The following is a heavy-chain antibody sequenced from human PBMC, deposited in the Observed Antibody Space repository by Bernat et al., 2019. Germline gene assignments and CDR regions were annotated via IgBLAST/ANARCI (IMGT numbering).Heavy chain of an antibody. CDR3: ARQKVTMIVVVTVFDY. J-gene: IGHJ6*04. CDR1: GGSFSGYY. CDR2: INHSGST. D-gene: IGHD3-22*01. V-gene: IGHV4-34*01. Sequence: QVQLQQWGAGLLKPSETLSLTCAVYGGSFSGYYWSWIRQPPGKGLEWIGEINHSGSTNYNPSLKSRVTISVDTSKNQFSLKLSSVTAADTAVYYCARQKVTMIVVVTVFDYWGKGTTVTVSS.